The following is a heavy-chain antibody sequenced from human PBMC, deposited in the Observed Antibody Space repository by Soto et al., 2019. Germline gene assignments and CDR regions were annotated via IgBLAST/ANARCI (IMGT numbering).Heavy chain of an antibody. CDR1: GFTFSSYA. CDR3: ARRAFDY. Sequence: PVGSLRLSCAASGFTFSSYAMHWVRQAPGKGLEWVAVISYDGSNKYYADSVKGRFTISRDNSKNTLYLQMNSLRAEDTAVYYCARRAFDYWGQGTLVTVSS. J-gene: IGHJ4*02. CDR2: ISYDGSNK. V-gene: IGHV3-30-3*01.